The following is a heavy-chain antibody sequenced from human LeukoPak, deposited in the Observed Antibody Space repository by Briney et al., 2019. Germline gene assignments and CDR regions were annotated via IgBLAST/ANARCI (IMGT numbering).Heavy chain of an antibody. CDR1: GGSIGSYY. Sequence: SETLSLTCTVSGGSIGSYYWSWIRQPPGKGLEWIGYSYYSGSTNYNPSLKSRVTISVDTSKNQFSLKLSSVTAADTAVYYCAGISGYFQHWGQGTLVTVSS. J-gene: IGHJ1*01. CDR3: AGISGYFQH. CDR2: SYYSGST. V-gene: IGHV4-59*01.